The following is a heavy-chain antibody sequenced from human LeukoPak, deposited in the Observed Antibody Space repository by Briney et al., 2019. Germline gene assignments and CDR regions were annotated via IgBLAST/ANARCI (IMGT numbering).Heavy chain of an antibody. CDR1: GYTFTGYY. D-gene: IGHD1-26*01. CDR2: INPNSGGT. J-gene: IGHJ6*03. CDR3: ASGSGSYYGYYYYYMDV. V-gene: IGHV1-2*02. Sequence: ASVKVSCKASGYTFTGYYMHWVRQAPGQGLEWVGWINPNSGGTNYAQKFQGRVTMTRDTSISTAYMELSRLRSDDTAVYYCASGSGSYYGYYYYYMDVWGKGTTVTVSS.